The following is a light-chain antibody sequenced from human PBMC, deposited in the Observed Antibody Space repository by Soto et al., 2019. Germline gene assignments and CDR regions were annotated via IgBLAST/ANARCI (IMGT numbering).Light chain of an antibody. CDR3: AAWDDSLNGRV. J-gene: IGLJ1*01. CDR1: NSNIGSNT. V-gene: IGLV1-44*01. CDR2: YDN. Sequence: QSVLTQPRSASGTPGQRVTISCSGGNSNIGSNTVNWYQQLPGTAPKLLIYYDNLRPSGVPDRISGSKSGTSASLAISGLQSDDEADYYCAAWDDSLNGRVFGTGTKVTVL.